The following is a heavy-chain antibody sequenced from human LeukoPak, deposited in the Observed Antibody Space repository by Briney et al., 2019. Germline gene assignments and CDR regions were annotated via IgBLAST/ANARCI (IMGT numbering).Heavy chain of an antibody. CDR2: INPNSGGT. CDR1: RYIFTSYY. Sequence: ASVKVSCKASRYIFTSYYIHWVRQAPGQGLEWMGWINPNSGGTKYAQRFQGRVTMTSDTSISTAYMALSRLRSDDTAVYFCARDRGSSWYADYWGQGTLVTVSS. D-gene: IGHD6-13*01. V-gene: IGHV1-2*02. J-gene: IGHJ4*02. CDR3: ARDRGSSWYADY.